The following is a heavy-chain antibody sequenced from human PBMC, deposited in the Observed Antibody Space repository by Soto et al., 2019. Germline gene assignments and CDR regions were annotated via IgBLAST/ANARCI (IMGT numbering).Heavy chain of an antibody. CDR3: GRGESFYDILTGYFDY. CDR2: IYYSGST. Sequence: PSETLSLTCTVSGGSISSYYWSWIRQPPGKGLEWIGYIYYSGSTNYNPSLKSRVTISVDTSKNQFSLKLSSVTAADTAVYYCGRGESFYDILTGYFDYWGQGTLVTVSS. J-gene: IGHJ4*02. V-gene: IGHV4-59*01. D-gene: IGHD3-9*01. CDR1: GGSISSYY.